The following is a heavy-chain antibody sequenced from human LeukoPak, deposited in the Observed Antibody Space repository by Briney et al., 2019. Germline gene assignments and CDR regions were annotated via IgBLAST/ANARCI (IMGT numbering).Heavy chain of an antibody. CDR3: ARHLSGVTGYTYGRGIDY. V-gene: IGHV3-7*01. CDR2: IKQDGSEK. J-gene: IGHJ4*02. D-gene: IGHD5-18*01. Sequence: GGSLRLSCAASGFTFSSYWMSWVRQAPGKGLEWVADIKQDGSEKYYVDSVKGRFTISRDNAKTSLYLQMNSLRAEDTAVYYCARHLSGVTGYTYGRGIDYWGQGTLVTVSS. CDR1: GFTFSSYW.